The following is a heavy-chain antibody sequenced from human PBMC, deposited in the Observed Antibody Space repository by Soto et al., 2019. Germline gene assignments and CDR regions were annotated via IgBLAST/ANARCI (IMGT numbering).Heavy chain of an antibody. CDR1: GFTFSNSG. Sequence: PGWSLRLSCAASGFTFSNSGMSWVCQDQGKGLEWVGRIKSKSDGGTAEYAAPVKGRFTISRDDSKNTLYLQVNSLKTEYTAVYYCATYNTVPGSWGPGILVTVSS. D-gene: IGHD1-1*01. CDR2: IKSKSDGGTA. J-gene: IGHJ5*02. CDR3: ATYNTVPGS. V-gene: IGHV3-15*01.